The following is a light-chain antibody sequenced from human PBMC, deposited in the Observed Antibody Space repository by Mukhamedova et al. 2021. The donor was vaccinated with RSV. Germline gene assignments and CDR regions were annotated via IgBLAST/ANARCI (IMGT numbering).Light chain of an antibody. J-gene: IGKJ2*01. CDR2: RAS. Sequence: WYQRRVHGRAPKLLVHRASSLESGVPSRFSGSGSGTEFTLTITSLQPDDFATYYYQHYSSYLYTFGQGTNLEIK. V-gene: IGKV1-5*03. CDR3: QHYSSYLYT.